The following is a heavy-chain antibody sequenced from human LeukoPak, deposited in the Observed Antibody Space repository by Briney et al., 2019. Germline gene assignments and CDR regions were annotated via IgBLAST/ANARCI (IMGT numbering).Heavy chain of an antibody. D-gene: IGHD6-13*01. CDR3: AKDGSSRWNYYYGMDV. CDR1: GFTFDDYV. J-gene: IGHJ6*02. Sequence: PGGSLRLSCAASGFTFDDYVMHWVRQAPGKGLEWVSGISWNSGSIGYADSVKGRFTISRDNAKNSLYLQMNSLRAEDTALYYCAKDGSSRWNYYYGMDVWGQGTTVTVSS. V-gene: IGHV3-9*01. CDR2: ISWNSGSI.